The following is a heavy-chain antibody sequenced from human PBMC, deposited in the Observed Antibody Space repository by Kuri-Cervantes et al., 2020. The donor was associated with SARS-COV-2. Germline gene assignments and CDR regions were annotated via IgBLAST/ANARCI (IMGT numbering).Heavy chain of an antibody. CDR2: ISYDGSNK. V-gene: IGHV3-30-3*01. CDR3: ARVIAARPSPNDAFDI. D-gene: IGHD6-6*01. J-gene: IGHJ3*02. CDR1: GFTFSSYA. Sequence: GGSLRLSCAASGFTFSSYAMHWVRQAPGKGLEWVAVISYDGSNKYYADSVKGRFTISRDNSKNTLYLQMNSLRAEDTAVYYCARVIAARPSPNDAFDIWGQGTMVTVSS.